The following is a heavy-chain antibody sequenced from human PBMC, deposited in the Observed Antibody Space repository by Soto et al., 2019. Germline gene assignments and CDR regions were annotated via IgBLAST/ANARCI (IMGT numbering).Heavy chain of an antibody. CDR1: GFTVSSNY. Sequence: EVQLVGSGGGLIQPGGSLRLSCAASGFTVSSNYMIWVRQAPGMGLEWVSLIFSGGTTYYADSVKGRFTISRDNSKNTLYLQMNGLRAEDTAVYYGATTTQFFYYFDSWGQGTLLTVSS. D-gene: IGHD2-2*01. J-gene: IGHJ4*02. CDR2: IFSGGTT. CDR3: ATTTQFFYYFDS. V-gene: IGHV3-53*01.